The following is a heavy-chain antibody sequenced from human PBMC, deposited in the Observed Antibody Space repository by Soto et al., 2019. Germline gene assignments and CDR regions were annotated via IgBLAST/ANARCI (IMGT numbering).Heavy chain of an antibody. CDR3: AKEGGYSYGYNY. J-gene: IGHJ4*02. V-gene: IGHV1-24*01. Sequence: ASVKVSCKVSGYTLTELSMHWVRQAPGKGLEWMGGFDPEDGETIYAQKFQGRVTMTEDTSTDTAYMELSSLRSEDTAVYYCAKEGGYSYGYNYWGQGTLVTVSS. CDR2: FDPEDGET. CDR1: GYTLTELS. D-gene: IGHD5-18*01.